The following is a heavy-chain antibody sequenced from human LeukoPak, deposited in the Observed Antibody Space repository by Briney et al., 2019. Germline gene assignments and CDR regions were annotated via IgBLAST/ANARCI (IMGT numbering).Heavy chain of an antibody. CDR3: ARIAYCGGDCYSFYFDY. J-gene: IGHJ4*02. D-gene: IGHD2-21*02. CDR2: TYTGGNS. V-gene: IGHV3-53*01. CDR1: GFTVSSIH. Sequence: GGSLRLSCAASGFTVSSIHMVWVRQAPGKGLEWVSVTYTGGNSYYADSVKGRFTISRHNAKKSLYLQMNGLRAEDTAVYYCARIAYCGGDCYSFYFDYWGQGVLVTVSS.